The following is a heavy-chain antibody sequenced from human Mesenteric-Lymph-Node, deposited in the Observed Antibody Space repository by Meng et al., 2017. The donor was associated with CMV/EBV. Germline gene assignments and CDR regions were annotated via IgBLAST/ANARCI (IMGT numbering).Heavy chain of an antibody. CDR2: IVPIYGVT. D-gene: IGHD2-15*01. J-gene: IGHJ3*02. V-gene: IGHV1-69*04. CDR1: GGTFSKYA. Sequence: SVKVSCKASGGTFSKYAISWVRQAPGRGLEWMGRIVPIYGVTYYAQKFQGRVTITADKSTSTAYMELSSLRSEDTAMYYCARGRPPLGWASDIWGRGTMVTVSS. CDR3: ARGRPPLGWASDI.